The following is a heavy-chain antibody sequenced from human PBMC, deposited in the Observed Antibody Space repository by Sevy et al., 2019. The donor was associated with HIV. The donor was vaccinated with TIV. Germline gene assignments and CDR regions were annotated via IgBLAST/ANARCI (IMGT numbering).Heavy chain of an antibody. V-gene: IGHV3-48*02. CDR1: GFTFSSYS. CDR2: ISSSSSTI. J-gene: IGHJ4*02. D-gene: IGHD3-22*01. Sequence: GGSLRLSCAASGFTFSSYSMNWVRQAPGKGLEWVSYISSSSSTIYYADSVKGRFTISRDNAKNSLYLQMNSLGDEDTAVYYCARGGYYDSSGYYDFDYWGQGTLVTVSS. CDR3: ARGGYYDSSGYYDFDY.